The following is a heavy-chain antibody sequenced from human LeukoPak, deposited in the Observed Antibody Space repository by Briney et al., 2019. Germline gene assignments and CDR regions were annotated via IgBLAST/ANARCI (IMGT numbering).Heavy chain of an antibody. CDR3: ARKSGYARDY. CDR2: INHSGSTS. CDR1: GESFSGYF. V-gene: IGHV4-34*01. J-gene: IGHJ4*02. D-gene: IGHD5-12*01. Sequence: TSETLSLTCAVYGESFSGYFWNWIRQPPGKGLEWIGEINHSGSTSNHNPSLKSRVTMSVDTSKNQFSLKLSSVTAADTAVYYCARKSGYARDYWGQGNLVTVSS.